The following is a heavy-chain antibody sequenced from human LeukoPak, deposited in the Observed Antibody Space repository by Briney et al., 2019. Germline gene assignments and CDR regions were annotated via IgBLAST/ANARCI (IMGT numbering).Heavy chain of an antibody. CDR2: ISGSGGNT. CDR1: GFTFSSYA. D-gene: IGHD4-17*01. V-gene: IGHV3-23*01. J-gene: IGHJ4*02. Sequence: TGGSLRLSCVVSGFTFSSYAMNWVRQAPGKGLEWVSSISGSGGNTYHADSVKGRFTISRDSSKNTLFLQINSLRAEDTAVYYCAKDHYGDYFFDNWGQGTLVTVSS. CDR3: AKDHYGDYFFDN.